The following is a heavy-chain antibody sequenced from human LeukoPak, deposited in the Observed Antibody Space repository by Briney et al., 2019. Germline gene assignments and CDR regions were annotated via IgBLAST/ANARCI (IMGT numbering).Heavy chain of an antibody. CDR2: ISGDEIWT. D-gene: IGHD3-22*01. Sequence: AGGSLRLSCAASGFTLSNHWMHWVRQAPGKGLVWVSRISGDEIWTSYADSVKGRFIISRDNAKDTLYLQMNSLRTEVTAVYYCAREYNSGPKQTDAFDIWGQGTMVTVSS. J-gene: IGHJ3*02. V-gene: IGHV3-74*01. CDR1: GFTLSNHW. CDR3: AREYNSGPKQTDAFDI.